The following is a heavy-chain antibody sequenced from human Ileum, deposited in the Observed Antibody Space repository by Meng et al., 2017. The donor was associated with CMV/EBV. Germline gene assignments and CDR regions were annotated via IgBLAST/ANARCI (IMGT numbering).Heavy chain of an antibody. Sequence: SWSASGFIFSDYWMSWVRQAPGKGLEWVANIKGDGSAKYSADSVKGRFTIARDNAKWTLYLQMTSLRVEDTAVYYCAKWVVPPGVGYGLDVWGQGTAVTVSS. CDR3: AKWVVPPGVGYGLDV. CDR1: GFIFSDYW. D-gene: IGHD2-2*01. CDR2: IKGDGSAK. V-gene: IGHV3-7*01. J-gene: IGHJ6*02.